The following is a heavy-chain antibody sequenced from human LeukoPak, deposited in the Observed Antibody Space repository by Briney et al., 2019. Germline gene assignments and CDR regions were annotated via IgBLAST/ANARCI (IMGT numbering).Heavy chain of an antibody. CDR3: ARGLAPQYSSGWYSYFDY. CDR1: GYTFTGYY. V-gene: IGHV1-2*06. J-gene: IGHJ4*02. CDR2: INPNSGGT. D-gene: IGHD6-19*01. Sequence: ASVKVSCKASGYTFTGYYMNWVRQAPGQELEWMGRINPNSGGTNYAQKFQGRVTMTRDTSISTAYMELSRLRSDDTAVYYCARGLAPQYSSGWYSYFDYWGQGTLVTVSS.